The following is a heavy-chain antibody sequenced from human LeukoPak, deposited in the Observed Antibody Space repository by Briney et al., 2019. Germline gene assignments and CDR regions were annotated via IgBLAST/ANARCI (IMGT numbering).Heavy chain of an antibody. V-gene: IGHV3-33*01. J-gene: IGHJ4*02. Sequence: GGSLRLSCAASGFTFSSYGMHWVRQAPGKGLEWVAVIWYDGSNKYYADSVKGRFTISRDNSKNTLYPQMNSLRAEDTAVYYCASLSYNDYDDFWGQGTLVTVSS. CDR1: GFTFSSYG. CDR2: IWYDGSNK. CDR3: ASLSYNDYDDF. D-gene: IGHD3-10*01.